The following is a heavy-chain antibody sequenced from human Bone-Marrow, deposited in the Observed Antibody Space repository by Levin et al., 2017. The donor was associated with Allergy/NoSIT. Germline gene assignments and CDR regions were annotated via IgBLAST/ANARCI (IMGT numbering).Heavy chain of an antibody. J-gene: IGHJ6*02. CDR1: FFSLLPSS. Sequence: LSLPFSFSFFSLLPSSFRWLRQAPGKGLEWIGYIKNSGTTKYNPSLNSRVTISASPSKNQVSLRLTSVTAADTAVYYCASLGYTISYYDYAMDVWGQGTTVTVSS. CDR3: ASLGYTISYYDYAMDV. D-gene: IGHD5-12*01. CDR2: IKNSGTT. V-gene: IGHV4-59*01.